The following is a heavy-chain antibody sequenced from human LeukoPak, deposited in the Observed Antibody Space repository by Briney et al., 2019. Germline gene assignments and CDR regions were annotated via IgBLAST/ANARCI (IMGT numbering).Heavy chain of an antibody. CDR1: GVTVSNNW. V-gene: IGHV3-66*01. CDR3: AREPSAVRANPYA. CDR2: IYSYGST. J-gene: IGHJ5*02. D-gene: IGHD2-2*01. Sequence: GGSVTLSRAVSGVTVSNNWMNWARHAPGKGLECVSLIYSYGSTYYAASMKGRFHTSRDHSKNTLYLQMNSLRAEDTAVYYCAREPSAVRANPYAWGQGTLVTVSS.